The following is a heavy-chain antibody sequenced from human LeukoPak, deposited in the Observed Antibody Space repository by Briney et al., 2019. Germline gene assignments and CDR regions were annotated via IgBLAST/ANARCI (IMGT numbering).Heavy chain of an antibody. Sequence: ASVKVSCKASEDTFTGYYIHWVRQAPGQGLEWLGWINANTGGTSYAQKFQAGVTITRNTYINTAYIELSRLRSGDTAVYYCAKVRESGYSSKPFDLWGQGTMVTVSS. CDR1: EDTFTGYY. CDR2: INANTGGT. V-gene: IGHV1-2*02. D-gene: IGHD6-25*01. CDR3: AKVRESGYSSKPFDL. J-gene: IGHJ3*01.